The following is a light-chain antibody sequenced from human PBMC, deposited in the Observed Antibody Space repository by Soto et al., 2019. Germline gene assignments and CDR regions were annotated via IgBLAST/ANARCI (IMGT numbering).Light chain of an antibody. Sequence: DVLMTQSPVSLPVTLGQPASISCRSSQSLLYNDGSTYLHWFQQRPGQSPRRLIYRVSNRDSGVPDRFSGSGSGTNFTLKISSVEAEDVGVYYCMPGTHWPRTLGQGTKVEVK. CDR2: RVS. CDR3: MPGTHWPRT. J-gene: IGKJ1*01. CDR1: QSLLYNDGSTY. V-gene: IGKV2-30*01.